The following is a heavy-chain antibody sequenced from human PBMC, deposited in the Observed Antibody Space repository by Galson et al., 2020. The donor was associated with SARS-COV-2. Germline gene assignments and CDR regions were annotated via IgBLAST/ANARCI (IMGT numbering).Heavy chain of an antibody. Sequence: GESLKISCAASGFIFSNFAMRWVRQAPGKGLKWVSSITGSGDGTYYADSVKGRFTISRDNSKNMLYLQMNSLRAEDTAIYYCARVRPGGQFYGMDVWGQGTTVTVSS. D-gene: IGHD3-10*01. CDR2: ITGSGDGT. CDR3: ARVRPGGQFYGMDV. V-gene: IGHV3-23*01. J-gene: IGHJ6*02. CDR1: GFIFSNFA.